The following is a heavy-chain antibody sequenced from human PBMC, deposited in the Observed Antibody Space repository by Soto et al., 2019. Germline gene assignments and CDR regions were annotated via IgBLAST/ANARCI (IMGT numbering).Heavy chain of an antibody. CDR1: GFTFSSYA. CDR3: ARTFNSSSTESYYYYYYGMDV. Sequence: GGSLRLSCAASGFTFSSYAMHWVRQAPGKGLEWVAVISYDGSNKYYADSVKGRFTISRDNSKNTLYLQMNSLRAEDTVVYYCARTFNSSSTESYYYYYYGMDVWGQGTTVTVSS. CDR2: ISYDGSNK. J-gene: IGHJ6*02. D-gene: IGHD6-6*01. V-gene: IGHV3-30-3*01.